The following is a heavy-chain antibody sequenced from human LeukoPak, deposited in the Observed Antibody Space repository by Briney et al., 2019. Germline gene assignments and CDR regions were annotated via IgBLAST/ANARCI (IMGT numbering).Heavy chain of an antibody. Sequence: SETLSLTCTVSGGSISSYYWTWIRQPPGKGLEWIGYIYSSGRTNYNPSFKSQVTMSVDTSKNQFSLKVISVTAADTAVYYCARLSAGFNSSYWFDPWGQGTLVTVSS. V-gene: IGHV4-4*09. CDR3: ARLSAGFNSSYWFDP. CDR1: GGSISSYY. CDR2: IYSSGRT. D-gene: IGHD2/OR15-2a*01. J-gene: IGHJ5*02.